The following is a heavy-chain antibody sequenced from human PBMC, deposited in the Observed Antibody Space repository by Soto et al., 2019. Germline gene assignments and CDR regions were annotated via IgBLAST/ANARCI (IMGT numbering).Heavy chain of an antibody. Sequence: EVQLLESGGGLVQPGGSLRLSCAASGFTFSSYAMSWVRQAPGKGLEWVSAISGSGGSTYYADSVKGRFTISRDNSKNTLYLQINSLRAEDTAVCYCAKVESVGYEFWSGYPPVLPGTDVWGQGTTVTVSS. V-gene: IGHV3-23*01. CDR1: GFTFSSYA. CDR2: ISGSGGST. J-gene: IGHJ6*02. D-gene: IGHD3-3*01. CDR3: AKVESVGYEFWSGYPPVLPGTDV.